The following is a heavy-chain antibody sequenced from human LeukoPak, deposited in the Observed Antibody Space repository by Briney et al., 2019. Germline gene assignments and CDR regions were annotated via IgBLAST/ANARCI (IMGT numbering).Heavy chain of an antibody. CDR3: ARDTARITPDFFDY. V-gene: IGHV4-30-2*01. D-gene: IGHD3-3*01. CDR1: GGSISSGGYY. J-gene: IGHJ4*02. CDR2: IYHSGST. Sequence: SETLSLTCTVSGGSISSGGYYWSWIRQPPGKGLEWIGYIYHSGSTYYNPSLKSRVTISVDRSKNQFSLKLSSVTAADTAVYYCARDTARITPDFFDYWGQGTLVTVSS.